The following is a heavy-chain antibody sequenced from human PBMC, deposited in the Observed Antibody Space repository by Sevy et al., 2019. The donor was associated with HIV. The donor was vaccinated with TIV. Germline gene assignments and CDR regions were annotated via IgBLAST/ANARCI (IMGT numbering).Heavy chain of an antibody. CDR2: ISYDGSAK. CDR3: AREGGHTSAWTPGKY. J-gene: IGHJ4*02. D-gene: IGHD6-19*01. CDR1: GFSFNTHA. V-gene: IGHV3-30-3*01. Sequence: GGSLRLSCAASGFSFNTHAMHWVRQAPGKGLYWVALISYDGSAKYYADSVKGRFTVSRDDSKNTLYLQMNSLRPEDSAVYYCAREGGHTSAWTPGKYWGQGTQVTVSS.